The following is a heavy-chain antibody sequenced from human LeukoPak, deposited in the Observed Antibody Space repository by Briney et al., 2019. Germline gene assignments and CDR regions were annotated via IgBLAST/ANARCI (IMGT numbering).Heavy chain of an antibody. CDR3: ARLFGGDYYDSSSQSNWFDP. CDR1: GYSISSGYY. V-gene: IGHV4-38-2*01. D-gene: IGHD3-22*01. CDR2: IYHSGST. J-gene: IGHJ5*02. Sequence: PSETLSLTCAVSGYSISSGYYWGWIRQPPGKGLEWIGSIYHSGSTYYNPSLKSRVTISVDTSKNQFSLKLSSVTAADTAVYYCARLFGGDYYDSSSQSNWFDPWGQGTLVTVSS.